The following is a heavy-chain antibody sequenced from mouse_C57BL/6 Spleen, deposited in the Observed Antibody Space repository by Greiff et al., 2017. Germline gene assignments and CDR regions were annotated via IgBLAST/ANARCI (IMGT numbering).Heavy chain of an antibody. D-gene: IGHD1-1*01. CDR3: ARDSSQFAY. J-gene: IGHJ3*01. CDR2: ISDGGSYT. CDR1: GFTFSSYA. V-gene: IGHV5-4*01. Sequence: EVMLVESGGGLVKPGGSLKLSCAASGFTFSSYAMSWVRQTPEKRLEWVATISDGGSYTYYPDNVKGRFTISRDNAKNNLYLQMSHLKSEDTAMYYCARDSSQFAYWGQGTLVTVSA.